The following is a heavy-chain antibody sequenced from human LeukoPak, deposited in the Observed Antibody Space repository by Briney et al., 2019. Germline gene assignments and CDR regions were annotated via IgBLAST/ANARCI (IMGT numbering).Heavy chain of an antibody. J-gene: IGHJ4*02. CDR2: IRYDGSNK. D-gene: IGHD3-3*01. Sequence: QSGGSLRLSCAASGFTFSSYGMHWVRWARGRGLEWVAFIRYDGSNKYYADSVKGRFTIPRDNSKNTLYLQLNSLRAEDTAVYYCAKLRMTYYDFWSGPLDYWGQGTLVTVSS. CDR3: AKLRMTYYDFWSGPLDY. V-gene: IGHV3-30*02. CDR1: GFTFSSYG.